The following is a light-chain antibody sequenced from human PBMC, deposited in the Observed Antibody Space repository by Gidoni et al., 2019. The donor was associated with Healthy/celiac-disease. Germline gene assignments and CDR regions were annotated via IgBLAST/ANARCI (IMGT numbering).Light chain of an antibody. CDR2: KAS. J-gene: IGKJ1*01. CDR1: QSISSW. Sequence: DIQMTQSPSTLSASVGDRVTITCRASQSISSWLAWYQQKPGKAPKLLIYKASSLESGVPSRFSGSGSGTEFTLTISSLQPDEFATYYCQQYNSYPWTFGQGDQGGNQT. CDR3: QQYNSYPWT. V-gene: IGKV1-5*03.